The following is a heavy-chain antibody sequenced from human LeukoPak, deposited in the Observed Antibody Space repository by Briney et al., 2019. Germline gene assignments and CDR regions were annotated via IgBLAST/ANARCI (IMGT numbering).Heavy chain of an antibody. CDR3: ARELIVLVIATYYFDY. Sequence: ASVKVSCKASGYTFTSYGISWVRQAPGQGLEWMGWISAYNGNTNYAQKLQGRVTMTTDTSTSTAYMELRSLRSDDTAVFYCARELIVLVIATYYFDYWGQGTLVTVCS. V-gene: IGHV1-18*01. CDR2: ISAYNGNT. J-gene: IGHJ4*02. CDR1: GYTFTSYG. D-gene: IGHD2-21*01.